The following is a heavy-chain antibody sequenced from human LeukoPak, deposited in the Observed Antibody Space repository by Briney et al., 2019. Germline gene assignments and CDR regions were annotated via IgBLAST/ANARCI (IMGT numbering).Heavy chain of an antibody. D-gene: IGHD3-22*01. Sequence: GGSLTLSCAASGFIFNSYGMHWVRQAPGKGLEWVAFIRYDGSNKYYADSVKGRFTISRDNSKNTLYLQMNSLRVEDTAVYYCATLPYYYVSSGSYYFDYWGQGTLVTVSS. V-gene: IGHV3-30*02. CDR3: ATLPYYYVSSGSYYFDY. CDR2: IRYDGSNK. CDR1: GFIFNSYG. J-gene: IGHJ4*02.